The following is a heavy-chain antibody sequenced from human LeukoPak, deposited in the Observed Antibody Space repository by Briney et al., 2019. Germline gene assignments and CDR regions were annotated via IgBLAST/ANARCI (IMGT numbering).Heavy chain of an antibody. CDR1: GYTFTSYY. CDR3: ARSVVDILTGYVPNLYYYYGMDV. D-gene: IGHD3-9*01. CDR2: IIPIFGTA. V-gene: IGHV1-69*13. J-gene: IGHJ6*04. Sequence: ASVKVSCKASGYTFTSYYMHWVRQAPGQGLEWMGGIIPIFGTANYAQKFQGRVTITADESTSTAYMELSSLRSEDTAVYYCARSVVDILTGYVPNLYYYYGMDVWGKGTTVTVSS.